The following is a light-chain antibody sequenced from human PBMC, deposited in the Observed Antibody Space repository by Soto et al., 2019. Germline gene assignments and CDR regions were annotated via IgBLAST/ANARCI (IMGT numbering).Light chain of an antibody. V-gene: IGKV3-11*01. CDR3: QQRSSSWLT. CDR2: DAS. Sequence: EIVLTQSPATLSLSPGERATLSCRASESVSNYLAWYQQKPGQAPRLLIYDASKRATGIPTRFSGSGSGTDFTLTISSLEPEDFAVYFCQQRSSSWLTFGGGTRVEIK. CDR1: ESVSNY. J-gene: IGKJ4*02.